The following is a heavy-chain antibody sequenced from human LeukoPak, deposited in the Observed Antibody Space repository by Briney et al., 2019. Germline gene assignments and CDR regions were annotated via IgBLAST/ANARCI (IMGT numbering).Heavy chain of an antibody. J-gene: IGHJ4*02. CDR2: FSDSGDVT. Sequence: GGSLRLSCAASGVAFSTYAIHWVCQAPEKGLEWVSIFSDSGDVTYYVDSVKGRFTISRDNSEDTLYLQMNSLRVEDTAVYYCARDPAGSGFAFDSWGQGALVTVSS. V-gene: IGHV3-23*01. D-gene: IGHD1-1*01. CDR3: ARDPAGSGFAFDS. CDR1: GVAFSTYA.